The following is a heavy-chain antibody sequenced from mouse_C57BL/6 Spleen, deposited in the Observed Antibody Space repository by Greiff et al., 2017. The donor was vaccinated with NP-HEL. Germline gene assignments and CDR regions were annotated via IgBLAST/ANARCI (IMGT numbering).Heavy chain of an antibody. D-gene: IGHD2-13*01. CDR2: IDPSDSYT. Sequence: QVQLQQSGAELVMPGASVKLSCKASGYTFTSYWMHWVKQRPGQGLEWIGEIDPSDSYTNYNQKFKGKSTLTVDKSSSTAYMQLSSLTSEDSAVYYCARWGDPMDYWGQGTSVTVSS. CDR3: ARWGDPMDY. J-gene: IGHJ4*01. CDR1: GYTFTSYW. V-gene: IGHV1-69*01.